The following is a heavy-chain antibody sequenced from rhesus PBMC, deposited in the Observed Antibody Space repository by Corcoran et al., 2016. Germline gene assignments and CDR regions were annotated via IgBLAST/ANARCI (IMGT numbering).Heavy chain of an antibody. CDR1: GGSISSNY. J-gene: IGHJ5-1*01. CDR2: IYGSGGST. Sequence: QVQLQESGPGLVKPSETLSLTCAVSGGSISSNYWSWIRQAPGKGLEWIGRIYGSGGSTDYNPTLNSRVTISPDTSKNQFSRKLSSVAAADPAVYYCAGLGRWPGNRFDVWGPGVLVTVSS. D-gene: IGHD6-37*01. CDR3: AGLGRWPGNRFDV. V-gene: IGHV4-160*01.